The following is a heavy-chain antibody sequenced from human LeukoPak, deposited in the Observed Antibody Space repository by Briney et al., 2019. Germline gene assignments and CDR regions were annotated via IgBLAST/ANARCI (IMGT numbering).Heavy chain of an antibody. CDR1: GYTFTGYY. J-gene: IGHJ4*02. CDR2: INPNSGGT. V-gene: IGHV1-2*02. Sequence: ASVKVSCKASGYTFTGYYMHWVRQAPGQGLEWMGWINPNSGGTNYAQKFQGRVTMTSDTSINTVYMELSSLTSADTAIYYCARGSSGDCWGQGTLVTVSS. D-gene: IGHD2-15*01. CDR3: ARGSSGDC.